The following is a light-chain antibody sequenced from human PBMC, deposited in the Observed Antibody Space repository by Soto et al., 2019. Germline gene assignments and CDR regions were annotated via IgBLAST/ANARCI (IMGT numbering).Light chain of an antibody. CDR2: EVT. J-gene: IGLJ1*01. CDR1: SSDVGAYNL. Sequence: QSALTQPASVSGSPGQSITISCTGSSSDVGAYNLVSWYQHHPGKAPKLILYEVTTHPSGVSSRFSGSKSGNTASLTISGLQADDEANYYCSSYTSSNTPYVFGTGTKVTVL. CDR3: SSYTSSNTPYV. V-gene: IGLV2-14*01.